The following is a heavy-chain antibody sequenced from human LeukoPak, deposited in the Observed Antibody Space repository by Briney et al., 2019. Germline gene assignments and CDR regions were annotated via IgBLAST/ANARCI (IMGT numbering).Heavy chain of an antibody. CDR3: APPPIAATGN. D-gene: IGHD6-13*01. Sequence: PGGSLRLSCTASGFIFNDFWMRWVRQAPGEGLEWVANIRQDGGAKNYVDCVKGRFTISRDNAKKSLYLQMNSLRAEDTAVYYCAPPPIAATGNWGQGTLVTVSS. V-gene: IGHV3-7*01. CDR1: GFIFNDFW. CDR2: IRQDGGAK. J-gene: IGHJ4*02.